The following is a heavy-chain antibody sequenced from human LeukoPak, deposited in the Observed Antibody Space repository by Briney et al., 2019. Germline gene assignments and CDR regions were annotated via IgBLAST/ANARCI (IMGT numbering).Heavy chain of an antibody. CDR1: GFTFSTYG. Sequence: PGGSLRLSCAASGFTFSTYGMHWVRQAPGKGLEWVAVIWYGGSNTYYADSVKGRFTISRDNSKNTLYLQMNSLRAEDTAVYYCAKISSSEPPWGQGTLVTVSS. D-gene: IGHD6-19*01. J-gene: IGHJ5*02. CDR2: IWYGGSNT. CDR3: AKISSSEPP. V-gene: IGHV3-30*02.